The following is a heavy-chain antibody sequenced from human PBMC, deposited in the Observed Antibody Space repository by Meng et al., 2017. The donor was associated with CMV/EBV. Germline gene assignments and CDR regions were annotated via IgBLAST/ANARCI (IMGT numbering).Heavy chain of an antibody. D-gene: IGHD1-1*01. CDR2: MNPSGGGT. J-gene: IGHJ6*02. CDR3: ARTRLTTRFYYYGMDV. Sequence: ASVKVSCKASGYTFTKYYMHWVRQAPGQGLEWMGIMNPSGGGTTCAQKFQGRVTMTRDTSTSTVYMELSSLRSEDTAVYYCARTRLTTRFYYYGMDVWGQGTTVTVSS. CDR1: GYTFTKYY. V-gene: IGHV1-46*01.